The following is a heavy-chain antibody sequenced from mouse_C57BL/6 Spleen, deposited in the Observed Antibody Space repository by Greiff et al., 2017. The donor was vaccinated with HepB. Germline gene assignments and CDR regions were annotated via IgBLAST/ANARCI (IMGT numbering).Heavy chain of an antibody. CDR3: ARYYYGSSYVDY. CDR2: IYPGSGSP. D-gene: IGHD1-1*01. V-gene: IGHV1-55*01. Sequence: QVQLQQPGAELVKPGASVKMSCKASGYTFTSYWITWVKQRPGQGLEWIGDIYPGSGSPNYNEKFKSKATLTVDTSSSTAYMQLSSLTSEDSAVYYCARYYYGSSYVDYWGQGTTLTVSS. J-gene: IGHJ2*01. CDR1: GYTFTSYW.